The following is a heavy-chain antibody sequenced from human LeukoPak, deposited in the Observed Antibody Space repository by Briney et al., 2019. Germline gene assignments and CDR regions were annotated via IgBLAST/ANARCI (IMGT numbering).Heavy chain of an antibody. CDR3: ARARYGSGSNFDS. CDR1: GGSISSSSYY. Sequence: SETLSLTCTVSGGSISSSSYYWGWIRQPPGKGLEWIGSIYYSGSTYYNPSLKSRVTISVDTSRNQFSLKLTSVTAADTAVYYCARARYGSGSNFDSWGQGTLVTVSS. J-gene: IGHJ4*02. D-gene: IGHD3-10*01. V-gene: IGHV4-39*07. CDR2: IYYSGST.